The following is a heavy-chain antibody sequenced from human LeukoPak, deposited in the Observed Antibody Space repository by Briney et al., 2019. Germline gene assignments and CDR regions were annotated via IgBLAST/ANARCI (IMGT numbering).Heavy chain of an antibody. CDR2: IYYSGST. Sequence: PSETLSLTCTVSGGSISSYYWSWIRQPPGKGLEWIGYIYYSGSTNYNPSLKSRVTISVDTSKNQFSLKLSSVTAADTAVYYCARDSFNEGSSWRYYYGMDVWGQGTTVTVSS. J-gene: IGHJ6*02. D-gene: IGHD6-13*01. V-gene: IGHV4-59*12. CDR3: ARDSFNEGSSWRYYYGMDV. CDR1: GGSISSYY.